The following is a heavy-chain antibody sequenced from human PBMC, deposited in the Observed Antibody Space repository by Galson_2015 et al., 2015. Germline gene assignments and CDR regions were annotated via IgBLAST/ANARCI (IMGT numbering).Heavy chain of an antibody. CDR2: ISSSSSYI. Sequence: SLRLSCAASGFTFSSYSMNWVRQAPGKGLEWVSSISSSSSYIYYADSVKGRFTISRDNAKNSLYLQMNSLRAEDTAVYYCARDPLLRPHSSEDYYYYYGMDVWGQGTTVTVSS. V-gene: IGHV3-21*01. J-gene: IGHJ6*02. CDR3: ARDPLLRPHSSEDYYYYYGMDV. D-gene: IGHD3-3*01. CDR1: GFTFSSYS.